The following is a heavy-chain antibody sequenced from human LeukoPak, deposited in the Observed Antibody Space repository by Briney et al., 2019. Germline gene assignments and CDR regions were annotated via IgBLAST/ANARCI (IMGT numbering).Heavy chain of an antibody. CDR2: MSPNSGNT. CDR1: GYTFTSYD. J-gene: IGHJ5*02. V-gene: IGHV1-8*01. D-gene: IGHD3-10*01. CDR3: ARGLYYGSGSYYLNWFDP. Sequence: ASVKVSCKASGYTFTSYDINWVRQATGQGLEWMGWMSPNSGNTGYAQKFQGRVTMTRNTSISTAYMELSSLRSEDTAVYYCARGLYYGSGSYYLNWFDPWGQGTLVTVSS.